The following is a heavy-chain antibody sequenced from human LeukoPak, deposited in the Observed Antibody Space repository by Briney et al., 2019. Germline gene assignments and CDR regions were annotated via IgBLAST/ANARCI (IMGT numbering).Heavy chain of an antibody. D-gene: IGHD3-3*01. CDR2: ISSSSSYI. CDR3: ARDNSYYDFWSGYPPEELGV. J-gene: IGHJ6*02. CDR1: GFTFSSYA. V-gene: IGHV3-21*01. Sequence: PGGSLRLSCAASGFTFSSYAMGWVRQAPGKGLEWVSSISSSSSYIYYADSVKGRFTISRDNAKNSLYLQMNSLRAEDTAVYYCARDNSYYDFWSGYPPEELGVWGQGTTVTVSS.